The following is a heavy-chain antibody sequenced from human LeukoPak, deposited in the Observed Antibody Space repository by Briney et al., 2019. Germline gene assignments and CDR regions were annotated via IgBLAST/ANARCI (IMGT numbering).Heavy chain of an antibody. CDR3: ASNRGSYLEFDY. D-gene: IGHD1-26*01. V-gene: IGHV1-2*06. Sequence: ASVKVSCKASGYTFTGYYMHWVRQAPGQGLEWMGRINPNSGGTNYAQKFQGRVTMTRDTSISTAYMEVSRLRSDDTAVYYCASNRGSYLEFDYWGQGTLVTVSS. CDR1: GYTFTGYY. J-gene: IGHJ4*02. CDR2: INPNSGGT.